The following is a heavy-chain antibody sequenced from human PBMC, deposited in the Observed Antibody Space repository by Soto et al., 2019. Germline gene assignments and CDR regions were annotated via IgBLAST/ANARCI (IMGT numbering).Heavy chain of an antibody. CDR3: ARDRAAARPVPCGFFDL. V-gene: IGHV3-23*01. J-gene: IGHJ2*01. D-gene: IGHD6-6*01. Sequence: EVQLLESGGGLVQPGGSLRLSCAASGFTFSSYAMSWVRQAPGKGLEWVSAISGSGGSTYYADSVKGRFTISRDNSKNTLYLQLNSLRAEDTAVYYCARDRAAARPVPCGFFDLWGRGTLVTVSS. CDR1: GFTFSSYA. CDR2: ISGSGGST.